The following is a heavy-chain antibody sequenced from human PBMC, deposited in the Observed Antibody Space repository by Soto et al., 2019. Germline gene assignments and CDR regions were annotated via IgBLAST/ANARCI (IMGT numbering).Heavy chain of an antibody. V-gene: IGHV3-23*01. J-gene: IGHJ3*02. Sequence: GGSLRLSCAASGFTFSSYAMSWVRQAPGKGLEWLSDISRGGSCISYADSVRGRFTISRDNAKNTLYLQMNSLRAEDTAVYYCARDLSGDYGALDTWGQGTMVTVSS. CDR3: ARDLSGDYGALDT. CDR2: ISRGGSCI. D-gene: IGHD4-17*01. CDR1: GFTFSSYA.